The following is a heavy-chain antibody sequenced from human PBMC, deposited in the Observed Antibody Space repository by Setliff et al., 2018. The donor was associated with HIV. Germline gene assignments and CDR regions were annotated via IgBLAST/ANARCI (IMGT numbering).Heavy chain of an antibody. V-gene: IGHV7-4-1*02. D-gene: IGHD4-17*01. J-gene: IGHJ4*02. CDR3: AIDYGGNSFRIFDY. Sequence: ASVKVSCKASGYTFSSNALNWVRQAPGQGLEWMGWINTNTGNPTYAQGFTGRFVFSLDTSVSTAYLQISSLEAEDTAVYYCAIDYGGNSFRIFDYWGQGTLVTVSS. CDR2: INTNTGNP. CDR1: GYTFSSNA.